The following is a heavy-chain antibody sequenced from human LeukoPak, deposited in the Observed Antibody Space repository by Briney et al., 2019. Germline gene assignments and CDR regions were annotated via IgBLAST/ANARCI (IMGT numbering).Heavy chain of an antibody. J-gene: IGHJ4*02. Sequence: GGSLRLSCAASRFTFSSYGMHWVRQAPGKGLEWVALISYDGSNNYYADSVKGRFTISRDNSKNTLYLQMNSLRAEDTAVYYCAKGELGLWFDYWGQGTLVTVSS. D-gene: IGHD5-18*01. CDR3: AKGELGLWFDY. CDR1: RFTFSSYG. V-gene: IGHV3-30*18. CDR2: ISYDGSNN.